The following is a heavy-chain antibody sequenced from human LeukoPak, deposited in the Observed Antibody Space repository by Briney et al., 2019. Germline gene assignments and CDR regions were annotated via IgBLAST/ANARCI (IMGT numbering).Heavy chain of an antibody. J-gene: IGHJ3*02. CDR2: ISGSGGST. Sequence: GGSLRLSCTTSKFDFNSYGMTWVRQAPGKGLEWVSSISGSGGSTQYAASVQGRFTISRDNSKNTLYLQMNSLRAEDTAVYYCAKDPNGDYIGTFDIWGQGTMVTVSS. CDR1: KFDFNSYG. V-gene: IGHV3-23*01. D-gene: IGHD4-17*01. CDR3: AKDPNGDYIGTFDI.